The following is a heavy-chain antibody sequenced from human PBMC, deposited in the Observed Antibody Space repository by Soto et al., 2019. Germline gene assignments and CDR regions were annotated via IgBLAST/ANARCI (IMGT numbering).Heavy chain of an antibody. CDR2: INRSGST. CDR1: GGSFSGYY. V-gene: IGHV4-34*01. Sequence: SETLSLTCAVYGGSFSGYYWSWIRQPPGKGLEWIGEINRSGSTNYNPSLKSRVTISVDTSKNQFSLKLSSVTAADTAVYYCARGGTVGVPAAMYYYYYMDVWGKGTTVTSP. CDR3: ARGGTVGVPAAMYYYYYMDV. D-gene: IGHD2-2*01. J-gene: IGHJ6*03.